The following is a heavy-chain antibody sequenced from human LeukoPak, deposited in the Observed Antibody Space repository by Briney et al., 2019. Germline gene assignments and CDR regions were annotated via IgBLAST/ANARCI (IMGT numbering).Heavy chain of an antibody. D-gene: IGHD6-19*01. V-gene: IGHV4-34*01. CDR2: INHSGST. J-gene: IGHJ6*03. CDR3: ARGAVAVVNAYYYYYMDV. CDR1: GGSFSGYY. Sequence: SETLSLTCAVYGGSFSGYYWSWIRQPPGKGLEWIGEINHSGSTNYNPSLKSRVTISVDKSKNQFSLKLSSVTAADTAVYYCARGAVAVVNAYYYYYMDVWGKGTTVTVSS.